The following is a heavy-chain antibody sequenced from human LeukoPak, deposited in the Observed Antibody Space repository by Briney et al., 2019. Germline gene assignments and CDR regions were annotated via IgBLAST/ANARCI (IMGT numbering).Heavy chain of an antibody. CDR3: ARDGYCSSTSCYYFDY. CDR2: INSDGSST. D-gene: IGHD2-2*01. V-gene: IGHV3-74*01. Sequence: GSLRLSFAASGFTFSNYWIHWVRQAPGKGLVWVSRINSDGSSTSYADSVKGRFTISRDNAKNTLYLQMNSLRAEDTAVYYCARDGYCSSTSCYYFDYWGQGTLVTVSS. CDR1: GFTFSNYW. J-gene: IGHJ4*02.